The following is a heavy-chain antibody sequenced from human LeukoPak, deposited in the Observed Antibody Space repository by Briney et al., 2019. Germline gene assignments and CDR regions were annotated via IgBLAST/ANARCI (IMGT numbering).Heavy chain of an antibody. D-gene: IGHD2-21*02. V-gene: IGHV1-69*01. CDR1: GGTFSSYA. CDR3: ASGLRRYCGGDCPYYFDY. J-gene: IGHJ4*02. CDR2: IIPIFGTA. Sequence: SVKVSCKASGGTFSSYAISWVRQAPGQGLEWMGGIIPIFGTANYAQKFQGRVTITADESTSTAYMELSSLRSEDTAVYYCASGLRRYCGGDCPYYFDYWGQGTLVTVSS.